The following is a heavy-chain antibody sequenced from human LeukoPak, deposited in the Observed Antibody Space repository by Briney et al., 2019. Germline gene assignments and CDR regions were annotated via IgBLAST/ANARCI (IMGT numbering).Heavy chain of an antibody. J-gene: IGHJ4*02. CDR1: GGSISNYW. Sequence: SETLSLTCTVSGGSISNYWWSWIRLPPGKGLEWIGYIHYSGNTNYNPSLKSRVTISVDTSKNQFSLKLNSVTAADTAVYYCARFKRRYSSGWYAIDYWGQGTLVTVSS. V-gene: IGHV4-59*12. CDR2: IHYSGNT. CDR3: ARFKRRYSSGWYAIDY. D-gene: IGHD6-19*01.